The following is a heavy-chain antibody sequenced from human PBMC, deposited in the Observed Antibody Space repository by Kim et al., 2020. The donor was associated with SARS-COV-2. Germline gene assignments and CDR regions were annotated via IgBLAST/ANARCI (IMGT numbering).Heavy chain of an antibody. CDR2: ISHDGTSS. J-gene: IGHJ6*02. CDR1: GFSFSCCA. CDR3: AQDVWECSGMDG. Sequence: GGSLRLSCVASGFSFSCCAMTWVRQFPGKGPEGVSSISHDGTSSHYANSVRGRFTISRDDSKHTLDLQLNSLRGDDTALYYCAQDVWECSGMDGWGQGTT. V-gene: IGHV3-23*01. D-gene: IGHD1-26*01.